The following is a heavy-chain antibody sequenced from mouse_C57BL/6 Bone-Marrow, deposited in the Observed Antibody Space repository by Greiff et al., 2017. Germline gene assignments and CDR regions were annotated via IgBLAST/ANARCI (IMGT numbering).Heavy chain of an antibody. Sequence: VQLQQSGAELVKPGASVKLSCTASGFNIKDYYMHWVKQRTEQGLEWIGRIDPEDGENKYAPKFQGKATITAYTSSNTAYMQLSSLTSEDTSVYYGARDYDGIYYYAMDYWGQGTSVTVSS. CDR1: GFNIKDYY. CDR3: ARDYDGIYYYAMDY. J-gene: IGHJ4*01. V-gene: IGHV14-2*01. D-gene: IGHD1-1*01. CDR2: IDPEDGEN.